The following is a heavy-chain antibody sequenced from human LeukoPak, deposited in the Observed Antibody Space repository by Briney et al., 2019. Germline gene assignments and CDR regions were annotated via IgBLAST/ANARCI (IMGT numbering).Heavy chain of an antibody. Sequence: SQTLSLTCTVSGGSISSGGYYWSWIRQPPGKGLEWIGYIYHSGSTYYNPSLKSRVTISVDRSKNQFSLKLSSVTAADTAVYYCARVKLWWFDPWGQGTLVTVSS. D-gene: IGHD3-16*01. CDR1: GGSISSGGYY. CDR3: ARVKLWWFDP. J-gene: IGHJ5*02. V-gene: IGHV4-30-2*01. CDR2: IYHSGST.